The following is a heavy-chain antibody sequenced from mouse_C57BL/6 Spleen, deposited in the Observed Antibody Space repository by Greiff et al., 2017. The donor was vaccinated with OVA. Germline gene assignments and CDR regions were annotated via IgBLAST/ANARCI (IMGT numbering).Heavy chain of an antibody. CDR3: ARLDGNYVGYFDV. V-gene: IGHV1-63*01. CDR2: IYPGGGYT. Sequence: QVQLQQSGAELVRPGTSVKMSCKASGYTFTNYWIGWAKQRPGHGLEWIGDIYPGGGYTNYNEKFKGKATLTADKSSSTAYMQFSSLTSEDSAIYYCARLDGNYVGYFDVWGTGTTVTVSS. CDR1: GYTFTNYW. J-gene: IGHJ1*03. D-gene: IGHD2-1*01.